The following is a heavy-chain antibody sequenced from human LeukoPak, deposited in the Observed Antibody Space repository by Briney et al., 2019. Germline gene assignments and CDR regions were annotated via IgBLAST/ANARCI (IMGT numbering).Heavy chain of an antibody. V-gene: IGHV4-39*07. CDR1: GGSISSSSYY. Sequence: SETLSLTCTVSGGSISSSSYYWGWIRQPPGKGLEWIGSIYHSGSTYYNPSLKSRVTISVDTSKNQFSLKLSSVTAADTAVYYCARALAHQLPYYFDYWGQGTLVTVSS. D-gene: IGHD2-2*01. J-gene: IGHJ4*02. CDR2: IYHSGST. CDR3: ARALAHQLPYYFDY.